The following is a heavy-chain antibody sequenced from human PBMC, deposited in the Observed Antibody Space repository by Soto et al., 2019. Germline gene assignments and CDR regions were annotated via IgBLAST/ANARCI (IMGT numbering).Heavy chain of an antibody. Sequence: GGSLRLSCAASGFTFSTYSMNWVRQAPGKGLEWVSYISGSSSTIHYADSVKGRFTISRDNAMSSLYLQMNSLRAEDTAVYYCATNAIRGQGTLVTVSS. D-gene: IGHD2-2*02. J-gene: IGHJ4*02. CDR3: ATNAI. CDR2: ISGSSSTI. V-gene: IGHV3-48*01. CDR1: GFTFSTYS.